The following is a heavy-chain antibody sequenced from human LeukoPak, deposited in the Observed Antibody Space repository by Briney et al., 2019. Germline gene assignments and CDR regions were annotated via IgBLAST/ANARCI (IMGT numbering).Heavy chain of an antibody. CDR2: ISAYNGNT. V-gene: IGHV1-18*01. D-gene: IGHD3-3*01. Sequence: ASVKVSCKASGYTFTSYGISWVRQAPGQGLEWMGYISAYNGNTNYAQNLQGRVTMATDTSTSTAYMELRSLRSDDTAVYYCARDNYDFWSDKGDYFDYWGQGTLVTVSS. CDR3: ARDNYDFWSDKGDYFDY. CDR1: GYTFTSYG. J-gene: IGHJ4*02.